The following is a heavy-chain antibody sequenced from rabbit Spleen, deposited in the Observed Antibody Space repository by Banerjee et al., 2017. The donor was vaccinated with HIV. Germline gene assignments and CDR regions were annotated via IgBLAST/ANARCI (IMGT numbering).Heavy chain of an antibody. CDR3: ARDLTDVIGWNFGW. J-gene: IGHJ4*01. Sequence: QSLEESGGDLVKPGASLTLTCTASGFSFSAGYYMCWVRQAPGKGLEWIACIDAGYRGNTYYASWAKGRFTFSKTSSTTVTLQMTSLTAADTATYFCARDLTDVIGWNFGWWGPGTLVT. V-gene: IGHV1S40*01. CDR2: IDAGYRGNT. CDR1: GFSFSAGYY. D-gene: IGHD1-1*01.